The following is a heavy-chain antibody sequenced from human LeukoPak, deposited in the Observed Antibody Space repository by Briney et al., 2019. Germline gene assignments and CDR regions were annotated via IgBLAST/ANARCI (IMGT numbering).Heavy chain of an antibody. J-gene: IGHJ4*02. V-gene: IGHV3-23*01. D-gene: IGHD4-23*01. Sequence: GGSLRLSCAASGFTFSSYAMSWVRHAPGKGLEWVSVISGSGGSTYYADSVKGRFTISRDNSKNTLYLQMNSLRAEDTAVYYCANHYGGNPKYYFDYWGQGTLVTLSS. CDR3: ANHYGGNPKYYFDY. CDR2: ISGSGGST. CDR1: GFTFSSYA.